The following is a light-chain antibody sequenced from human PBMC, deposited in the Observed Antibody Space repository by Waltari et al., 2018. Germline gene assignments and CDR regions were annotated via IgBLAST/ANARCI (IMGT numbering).Light chain of an antibody. V-gene: IGKV4-1*01. CDR1: QSVLYSSNNKNY. Sequence: DIVMTQSPDSLAVSLGERATINCKSSQSVLYSSNNKNYLAWYKQKPGQPPKLLIYWASTRESGVPDRFSGSGSWTDFTLTISSLQAEDVAVYYCQQYYSTLRTFGQGTKVEIK. CDR3: QQYYSTLRT. CDR2: WAS. J-gene: IGKJ1*01.